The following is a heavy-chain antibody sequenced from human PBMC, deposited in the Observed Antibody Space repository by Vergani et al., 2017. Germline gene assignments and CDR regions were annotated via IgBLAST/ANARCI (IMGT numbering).Heavy chain of an antibody. CDR2: ISRSSDYI. V-gene: IGHV3-21*01. Sequence: EVQLVESGGGLVKPGESLRLACAASGFTFSSYSMNWVRQTPGKGLECVASISRSSDYISYADSVKGRFTIPRDNAEISLYLQLNSLRDEDTAVYYCAKGNQSYDDFRSGLPTYFMDVWGKGTTGTVSS. CDR3: AKGNQSYDDFRSGLPTYFMDV. J-gene: IGHJ6*03. D-gene: IGHD3-3*01. CDR1: GFTFSSYS.